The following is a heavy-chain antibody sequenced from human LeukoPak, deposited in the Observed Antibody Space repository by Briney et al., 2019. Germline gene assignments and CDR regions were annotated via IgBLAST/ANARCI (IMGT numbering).Heavy chain of an antibody. Sequence: GGSLRLSCAASGCSLDEYAMHGVRQAPGKGVEWVSRITWDGGNTYYADSVRGRSTISRDNSKNSLYLQMNILRAEDTAVYYGAKDRRWEVWSHFGNWGQGILVSVSS. V-gene: IGHV3-43D*03. CDR3: AKDRRWEVWSHFGN. D-gene: IGHD1-26*01. CDR1: GCSLDEYA. CDR2: ITWDGGNT. J-gene: IGHJ4*02.